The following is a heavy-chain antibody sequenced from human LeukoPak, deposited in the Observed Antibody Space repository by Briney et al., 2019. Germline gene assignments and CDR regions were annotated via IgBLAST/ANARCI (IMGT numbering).Heavy chain of an antibody. Sequence: SQTLSLTCAISGDSVSSNSVAWIWIRQSPSRGLEWLGRTYYRSKWYNDYAVSMKSRITINPDTSKNQFSLQLNSVTPEDTAVYYCARGSTTRGMDVWGQGTTVTVSS. CDR3: ARGSTTRGMDV. J-gene: IGHJ6*02. CDR2: TYYRSKWYN. D-gene: IGHD1-1*01. CDR1: GDSVSSNSVA. V-gene: IGHV6-1*01.